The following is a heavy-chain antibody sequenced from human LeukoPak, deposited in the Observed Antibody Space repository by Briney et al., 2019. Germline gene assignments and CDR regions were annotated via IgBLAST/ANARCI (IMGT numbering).Heavy chain of an antibody. D-gene: IGHD3-10*01. V-gene: IGHV1-46*01. CDR3: ARVVAVTMVRGVIITHPSDY. CDR1: GYTFTSYY. J-gene: IGHJ4*02. CDR2: INPTGGST. Sequence: ASVKVSCKASGYTFTSYYMHWVRQAPGQGLEWMGLINPTGGSTGYAQKFQGRVTITADKSTSTAYMELRSLRSDDTAVYYCARVVAVTMVRGVIITHPSDYWGQGTLVTVSS.